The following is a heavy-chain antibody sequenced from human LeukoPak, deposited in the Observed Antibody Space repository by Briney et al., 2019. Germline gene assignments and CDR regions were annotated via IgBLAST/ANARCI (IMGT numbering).Heavy chain of an antibody. CDR2: MNFNTGNT. CDR1: GDTLITYD. CDR3: ARAFLPIPGLANCFDP. V-gene: IGHV1-8*01. J-gene: IGHJ5*02. Sequence: ASVKVSCKVSGDTLITYDINWVRQATGQGLEWMGWMNFNTGNTGYAQKLQGRVTITRNTSISTAYMELSSLRSEDTAVYYCARAFLPIPGLANCFDPWGQGTLVTVSS.